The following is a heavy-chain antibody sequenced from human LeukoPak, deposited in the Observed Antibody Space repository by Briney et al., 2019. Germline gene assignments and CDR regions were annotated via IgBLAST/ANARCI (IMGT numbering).Heavy chain of an antibody. D-gene: IGHD1-26*01. Sequence: GGSLRLSCAASGFTFSSYAMYWVRQAPGKGLEWVAVISYDENNKYYADSVKGRFTISRDNSKNTLYLQMNSLRAEDTAVYYCARDLSVFSGSYYYYYGMDVWGQGTTVTVSS. CDR2: ISYDENNK. CDR1: GFTFSSYA. V-gene: IGHV3-30-3*01. CDR3: ARDLSVFSGSYYYYYGMDV. J-gene: IGHJ6*02.